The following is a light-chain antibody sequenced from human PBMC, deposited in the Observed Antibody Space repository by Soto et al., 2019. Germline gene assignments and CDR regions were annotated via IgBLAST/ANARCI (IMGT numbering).Light chain of an antibody. CDR1: QSVLYSSNNKNY. J-gene: IGKJ4*01. V-gene: IGKV4-1*01. Sequence: DIVMTQSPDSLAVSLGERATINCKSSQSVLYSSNNKNYLAWYQQKPGQPPKLLIYWASTRESGVPDRFSGSGSGTDFTLAICSLQAEDVAVYYCQRDYSTPLTFGGGTKVEIK. CDR3: QRDYSTPLT. CDR2: WAS.